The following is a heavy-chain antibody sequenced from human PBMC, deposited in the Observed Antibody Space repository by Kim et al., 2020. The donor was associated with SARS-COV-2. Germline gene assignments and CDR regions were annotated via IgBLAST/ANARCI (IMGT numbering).Heavy chain of an antibody. D-gene: IGHD5-12*01. J-gene: IGHJ5*02. V-gene: IGHV3-7*01. CDR1: GFTFSSYW. Sequence: GGSLRLSCAASGFTFSSYWMSWVRQAPGKGLEWVANIKQDGSEKYYVDSVKGRFTISRDNAKNSLYLQMNSLRAEDTAVYYCARDRGSAEGWFDPWGQGTLVTVSS. CDR3: ARDRGSAEGWFDP. CDR2: IKQDGSEK.